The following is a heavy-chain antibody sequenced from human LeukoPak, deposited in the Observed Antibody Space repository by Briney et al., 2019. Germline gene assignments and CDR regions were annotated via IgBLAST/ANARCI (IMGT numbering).Heavy chain of an antibody. CDR2: IYHSGST. Sequence: SETLSHTCTVSGYSISSGYYWGWIRQPPGKGLEWIGSIYHSGSTYYNPSLKSRVTISVDTSKNQFSLKLSSVTAADTAVYYCARGGIAARLIDYWGQGTLVTVSS. CDR1: GYSISSGYY. CDR3: ARGGIAARLIDY. V-gene: IGHV4-38-2*02. J-gene: IGHJ4*02. D-gene: IGHD6-6*01.